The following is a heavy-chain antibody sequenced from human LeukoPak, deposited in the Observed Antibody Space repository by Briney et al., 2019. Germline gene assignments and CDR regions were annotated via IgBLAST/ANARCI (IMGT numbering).Heavy chain of an antibody. J-gene: IGHJ4*02. Sequence: ASVKVSFKASGYTFTNYYIHWVRQAPGQGLEWMGIINPFSGDATCAQKFQGRVTLTSDTSTSTVDVELTSLRFEDTAIFYCARDGRYRSGWSFDYWGQGTLVTVSS. V-gene: IGHV1-46*01. D-gene: IGHD6-19*01. CDR1: GYTFTNYY. CDR3: ARDGRYRSGWSFDY. CDR2: INPFSGDA.